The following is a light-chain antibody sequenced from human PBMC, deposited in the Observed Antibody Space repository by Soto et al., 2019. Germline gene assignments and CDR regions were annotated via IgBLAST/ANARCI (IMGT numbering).Light chain of an antibody. J-gene: IGKJ2*02. Sequence: EIVLTQSPGTLSLSPGERATLSCRPSQSVSSSYLAWYQQKPGQAPRLLIYGASSRATGIPDRFSGSGSGTDFTLTISRLEPEDFAVYYCQQYGSSPCTFGQGTKLEIK. CDR1: QSVSSSY. CDR3: QQYGSSPCT. V-gene: IGKV3-20*01. CDR2: GAS.